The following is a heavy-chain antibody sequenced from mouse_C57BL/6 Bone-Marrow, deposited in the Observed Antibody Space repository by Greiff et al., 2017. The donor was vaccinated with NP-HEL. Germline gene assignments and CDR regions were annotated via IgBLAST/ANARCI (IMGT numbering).Heavy chain of an antibody. Sequence: VQLQQSGPVLVKPGASVKMSCKASGYTFTDYYMNWVKQSHGKSLEWIGVINPYNGGTSYNQKFKGKATLTVDKSSSTAYMELNSLTSEDSAVYYRARYPSSTGAYYFDYWGQGTTLTVSS. CDR1: GYTFTDYY. CDR3: ARYPSSTGAYYFDY. V-gene: IGHV1-19*01. D-gene: IGHD4-1*02. CDR2: INPYNGGT. J-gene: IGHJ2*01.